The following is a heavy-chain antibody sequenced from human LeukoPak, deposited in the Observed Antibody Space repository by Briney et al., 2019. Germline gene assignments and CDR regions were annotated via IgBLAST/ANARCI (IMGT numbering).Heavy chain of an antibody. CDR3: AREGLSYYFDY. D-gene: IGHD2-8*01. V-gene: IGHV3-30*02. J-gene: IGHJ4*02. Sequence: GGSLRLSCAASGFTFSSYGMHWARQAPGKVLEWVAFIRYDGSNKYYADSVKGRFTISRDNSKNTLYLQMNSLRAEDTAVYYCAREGLSYYFDYWGQGTLVTVSS. CDR2: IRYDGSNK. CDR1: GFTFSSYG.